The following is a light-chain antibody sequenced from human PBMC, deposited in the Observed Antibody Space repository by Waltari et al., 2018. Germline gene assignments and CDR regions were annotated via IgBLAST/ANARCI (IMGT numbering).Light chain of an antibody. J-gene: IGKJ1*01. CDR1: QNINSW. V-gene: IGKV1-5*03. Sequence: CPASQNINSWLAWYQQGPGKAPRLLLYKASTLQSGVPSRFSGSGSGTEFTLTINSLQTDDFATYYCQQYSSYSSWTFGQGTQV. CDR3: QQYSSYSSWT. CDR2: KAS.